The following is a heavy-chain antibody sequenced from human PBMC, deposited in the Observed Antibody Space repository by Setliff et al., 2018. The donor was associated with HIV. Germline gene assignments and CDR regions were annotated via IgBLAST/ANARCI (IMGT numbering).Heavy chain of an antibody. V-gene: IGHV3-23*01. CDR3: AKDPVRAHGGSGYYYFDS. J-gene: IGHJ4*02. D-gene: IGHD6-25*01. CDR1: GFTFNNNA. CDR2: ISQSGDRI. Sequence: GESLKISCAASGFTFNNNAMSWVRQAPGKGLEWVSGISQSGDRIYYADSVRGRFTISRDNSKNTLFLQMNSLTAEDTAIYYCAKDPVRAHGGSGYYYFDSWGQGTLVTVSS.